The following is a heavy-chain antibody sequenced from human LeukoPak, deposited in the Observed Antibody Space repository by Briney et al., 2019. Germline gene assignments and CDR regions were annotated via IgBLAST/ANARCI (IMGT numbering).Heavy chain of an antibody. D-gene: IGHD6-13*01. CDR3: ARDLTPPYSSPMDV. Sequence: SQTLSLTCTVSGGSISSGSYYWSWIRQPAGKGLEWIGRIYTSGSTNYNPSLKSRVTISVDTSKNQFPLKLSSVTAADTAVYYCARDLTPPYSSPMDVWGKGTTVTVSS. J-gene: IGHJ6*03. CDR2: IYTSGST. CDR1: GGSISSGSYY. V-gene: IGHV4-61*02.